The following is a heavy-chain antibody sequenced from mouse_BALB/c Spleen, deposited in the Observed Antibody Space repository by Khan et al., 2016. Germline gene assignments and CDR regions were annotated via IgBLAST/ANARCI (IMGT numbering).Heavy chain of an antibody. J-gene: IGHJ4*01. CDR2: INPGSGGT. Sequence: QVQLKQSGAELVRPGTSVKVSCKASGYAFTNYLIEWVKQRPGQGLEWIGVINPGSGGTNYNEKFKGKATLTADKSSSTAYMQLSSLTSDDSAVYFCAVMGGNYDAMDYWGQGTSVTVSS. CDR3: AVMGGNYDAMDY. V-gene: IGHV1-54*01. CDR1: GYAFTNYL. D-gene: IGHD2-1*01.